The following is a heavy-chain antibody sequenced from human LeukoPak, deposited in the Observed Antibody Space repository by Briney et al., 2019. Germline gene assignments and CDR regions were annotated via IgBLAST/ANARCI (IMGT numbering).Heavy chain of an antibody. CDR2: INPSGGST. J-gene: IGHJ6*03. D-gene: IGHD6-13*01. CDR1: GYTFTSYY. Sequence: ASVKVSCKASGYTFTSYYMHWVRQAPGQGLEWMGIINPSGGSTSYAQKFQGRVTMTRDTSTSTVYMELSSLRSEDTAVYYCARGQQLVYYYYYYMDVWGKGTTVTVSS. CDR3: ARGQQLVYYYYYYMDV. V-gene: IGHV1-46*01.